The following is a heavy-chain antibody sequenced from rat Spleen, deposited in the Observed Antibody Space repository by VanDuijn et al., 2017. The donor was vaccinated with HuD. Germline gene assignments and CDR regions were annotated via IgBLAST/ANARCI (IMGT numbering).Heavy chain of an antibody. Sequence: EVQLQESGPGLVKPSQSLSLTCSITGYSITTNYWGWIRKFPGNKLEWMGYINSAGSTNYNPSLKSRISITRDTSKNQFFLQVNSVTTEDTATYYCARDYDGTYYWYFDFWGPGTMVTVSS. V-gene: IGHV3-3*01. J-gene: IGHJ1*01. D-gene: IGHD1-12*02. CDR1: GYSITTNY. CDR3: ARDYDGTYYWYFDF. CDR2: INSAGST.